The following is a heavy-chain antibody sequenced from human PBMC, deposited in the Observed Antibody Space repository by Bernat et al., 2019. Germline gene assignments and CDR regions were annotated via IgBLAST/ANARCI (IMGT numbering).Heavy chain of an antibody. D-gene: IGHD6-13*01. CDR3: AIAAAGQYYYGMDV. CDR2: ISSSSSTI. V-gene: IGHV3-48*01. J-gene: IGHJ6*02. CDR1: GFTFSSYS. Sequence: EVQLVESGGGLVQPGGSLRLSCAVSGFTFSSYSMNWVRQAPGKGLEWVSYISSSSSTIYSADSVKGRFTISRDNAKNSLYLQMNSLRAEDTAVYYCAIAAAGQYYYGMDVWGQGTTVTVSS.